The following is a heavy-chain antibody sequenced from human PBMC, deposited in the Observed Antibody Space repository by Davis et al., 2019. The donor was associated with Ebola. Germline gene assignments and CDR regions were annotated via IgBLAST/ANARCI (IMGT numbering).Heavy chain of an antibody. CDR3: AREAGTYLYYFDY. J-gene: IGHJ4*02. V-gene: IGHV4-34*01. CDR1: GCTFSGYY. CDR2: INHSRST. D-gene: IGHD6-13*01. Sequence: SETLSLTCAVYGCTFSGYYLSWIRQAPGKGLEWIGEINHSRSTNYYPSLKSRVTISADTSKNQFSLQLNSVTPEDTAVDFCAREAGTYLYYFDYWGQGTLVTVSS.